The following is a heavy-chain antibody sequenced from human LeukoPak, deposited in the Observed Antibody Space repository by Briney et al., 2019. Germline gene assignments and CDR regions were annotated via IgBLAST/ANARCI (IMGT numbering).Heavy chain of an antibody. CDR1: GYSISSSNW. J-gene: IGHJ3*02. V-gene: IGHV4-28*01. CDR3: ARSHEEASDI. CDR2: IYYSGST. Sequence: SETLSLTCTVSGYSISSSNWWGWIRQPPGKGLEWIGYIYYSGSTYYNPSLKSRVTMLVDTSKNQFSLKLSSVTAVDTAVYYCARSHEEASDIWGQGTMVTVSS.